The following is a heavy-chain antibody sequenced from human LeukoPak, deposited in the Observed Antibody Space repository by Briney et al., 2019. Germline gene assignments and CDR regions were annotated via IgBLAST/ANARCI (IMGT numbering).Heavy chain of an antibody. J-gene: IGHJ6*02. CDR2: LNPNSGEK. D-gene: IGHD3-9*01. CDR1: GYTFTSYD. V-gene: IGHV1-8*01. Sequence: ASVKVSCKASGYTFTSYDINWVRQATGQGLEWMGWLNPNSGEKGHAQKFQGRVTMTRNTSISTAYMELSSLRSEDTAVYYCARWTYYDILTGYYTPLGYYYGMDVWGQGTTVTVSS. CDR3: ARWTYYDILTGYYTPLGYYYGMDV.